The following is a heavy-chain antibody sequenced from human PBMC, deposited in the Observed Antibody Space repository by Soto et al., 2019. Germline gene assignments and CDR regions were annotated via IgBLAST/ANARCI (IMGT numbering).Heavy chain of an antibody. V-gene: IGHV1-18*01. Sequence: QVQLVQSGAEVKKPGASVKVSCKASGYTFTSYGISWVRQAPGQGLEWMGWISAYNGNTNYAQKLQGRVTMTTDTSTSTAYMELRSLRSDDTAVYYCSRDYGYMTTANYYGMDVWGQGTTVTVSS. CDR2: ISAYNGNT. CDR3: SRDYGYMTTANYYGMDV. J-gene: IGHJ6*02. CDR1: GYTFTSYG. D-gene: IGHD4-17*01.